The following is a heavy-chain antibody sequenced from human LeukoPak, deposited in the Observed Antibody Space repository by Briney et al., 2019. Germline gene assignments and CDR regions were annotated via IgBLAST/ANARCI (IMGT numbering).Heavy chain of an antibody. CDR1: GGTFSSYT. V-gene: IGHV1-69*02. CDR3: ARSTFGELFEGFDY. CDR2: IIPILGIA. D-gene: IGHD3-10*01. J-gene: IGHJ4*02. Sequence: ASVKVSCKASGGTFSSYTISWVRQAPGQGLEWMGRIIPILGIANYAQEFQGRVTITADKSTSTAYMELSSLRSEDTAVYYCARSTFGELFEGFDYWGQGTLVTVSS.